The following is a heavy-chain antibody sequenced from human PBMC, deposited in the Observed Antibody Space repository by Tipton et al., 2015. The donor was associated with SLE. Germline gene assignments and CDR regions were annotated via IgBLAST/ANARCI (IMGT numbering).Heavy chain of an antibody. Sequence: SLRLSCAASGFTFSSYAMHWVRQAPGKGLEWVAVISYDGSNKYYADSVKGRFTISRDNSKNTLYLQMNSLRAEDTAVYYCARRGGYDSGWYGSPFDSWGQGTLVTVSS. CDR3: ARRGGYDSGWYGSPFDS. J-gene: IGHJ4*02. V-gene: IGHV3-30-3*01. D-gene: IGHD6-19*01. CDR2: ISYDGSNK. CDR1: GFTFSSYA.